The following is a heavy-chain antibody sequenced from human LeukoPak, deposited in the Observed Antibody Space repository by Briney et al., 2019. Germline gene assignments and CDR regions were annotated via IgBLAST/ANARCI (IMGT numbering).Heavy chain of an antibody. Sequence: SEILSLTCTVSGGSISSYYWSWVRQPPGKGLEWIGYIYYSGSTNYNPSLKSRVTISVDTSKNQFSLKLSSVTAADTAVYYCARYAMIAVAGTDYYYGMDVWGQGTTVTVSS. J-gene: IGHJ6*02. CDR1: GGSISSYY. D-gene: IGHD6-19*01. CDR2: IYYSGST. CDR3: ARYAMIAVAGTDYYYGMDV. V-gene: IGHV4-59*01.